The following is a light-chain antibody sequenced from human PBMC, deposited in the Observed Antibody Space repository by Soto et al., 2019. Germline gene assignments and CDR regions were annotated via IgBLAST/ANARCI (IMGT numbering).Light chain of an antibody. Sequence: EIVLTQSPATLSLSPGERATLSCRASQGVSSYLAWYQQKPGQAPRLLIYDASNRATGIPARFSGSGPGTDFTLTISSLEPEDFAVYYCQQYNNWPSWTFGQGTRWKSN. J-gene: IGKJ1*01. CDR2: DAS. CDR1: QGVSSY. CDR3: QQYNNWPSWT. V-gene: IGKV3D-11*01.